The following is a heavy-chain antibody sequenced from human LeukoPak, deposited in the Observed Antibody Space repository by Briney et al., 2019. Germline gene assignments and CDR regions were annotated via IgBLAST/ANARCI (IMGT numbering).Heavy chain of an antibody. J-gene: IGHJ6*03. V-gene: IGHV1-69*01. D-gene: IGHD3-10*01. CDR2: IIPIFGTA. CDR1: GGTFSSYA. Sequence: GASVKVSCKASGGTFSSYASSWVRQAPGQGLEWMGGIIPIFGTANYAQKFQGGVTITADESTSTAYMELSSLRSEDTAVYYCARGYGSGSYYTSYYYMDVWGKGTTVTISS. CDR3: ARGYGSGSYYTSYYYMDV.